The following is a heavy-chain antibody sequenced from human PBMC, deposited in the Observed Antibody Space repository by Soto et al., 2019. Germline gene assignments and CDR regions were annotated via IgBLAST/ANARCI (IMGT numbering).Heavy chain of an antibody. Sequence: SETLSLTCTVSGASISSSSYYWAWIRQPPGKGLEWIGTIYYNGNTYYNPSLKSRVTIALDTSKNEFSLKLSSVTATDTAVYYWGKNDWTYYLREKNFGAQGTRVPVSS. CDR1: GASISSSSYY. J-gene: IGHJ4*02. CDR2: IYYNGNT. D-gene: IGHD2-21*01. CDR3: GKNDWTYYLREKNF. V-gene: IGHV4-39*01.